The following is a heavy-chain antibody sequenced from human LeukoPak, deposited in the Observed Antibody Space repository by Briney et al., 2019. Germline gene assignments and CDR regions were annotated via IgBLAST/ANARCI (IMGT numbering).Heavy chain of an antibody. J-gene: IGHJ4*02. CDR2: ISGDGGST. CDR3: AKEGGYDGEFDY. V-gene: IGHV3-43*02. Sequence: GGSLRLSCAASGFTFSRYAMHWVRQVPGKGLEWVSLISGDGGSTYYADSVKGRFTISRDNSKNSLYLQMNSLRTEDTALYYCAKEGGYDGEFDYWGQGTLVTVSS. CDR1: GFTFSRYA. D-gene: IGHD5-12*01.